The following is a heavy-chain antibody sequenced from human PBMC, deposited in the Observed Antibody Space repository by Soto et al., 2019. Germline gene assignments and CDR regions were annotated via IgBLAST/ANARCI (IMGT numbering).Heavy chain of an antibody. CDR1: GGSTSSYS. Sequence: SETLSLTCTVSGGSTSSYSWSWIRQPPGKGLEWIGYMFYSGSTYYNPSLKSRVTISVDTSKNQFSLKLSSVTAADTAVYYCARHIGLSLRPSYYYDSSGYYFRLFDPWGQGTLVTVSS. CDR3: ARHIGLSLRPSYYYDSSGYYFRLFDP. D-gene: IGHD3-22*01. J-gene: IGHJ5*02. CDR2: MFYSGST. V-gene: IGHV4-59*04.